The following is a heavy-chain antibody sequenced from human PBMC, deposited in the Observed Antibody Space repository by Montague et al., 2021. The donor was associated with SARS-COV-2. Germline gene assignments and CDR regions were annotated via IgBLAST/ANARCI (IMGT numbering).Heavy chain of an antibody. D-gene: IGHD6-19*01. J-gene: IGHJ3*02. CDR1: GGSISSYY. Sequence: SETLSLTCTVSGGSISSYYWSWIRQPPGKGLEWIGYIYYSGSTNYNPSLKSRVTISVDTSKNQFSLKPSSVTAADTAVYYCARGSGWVGNAFDIWGQGTMATVSS. V-gene: IGHV4-59*01. CDR3: ARGSGWVGNAFDI. CDR2: IYYSGST.